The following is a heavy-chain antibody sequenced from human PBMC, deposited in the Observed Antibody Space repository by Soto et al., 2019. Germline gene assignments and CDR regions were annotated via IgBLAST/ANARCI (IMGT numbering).Heavy chain of an antibody. CDR2: INPSNGNT. CDR1: GYAFTNYD. D-gene: IGHD6-6*01. V-gene: IGHV1-18*01. J-gene: IGHJ5*02. Sequence: LVKVYCKGSGYAFTNYDVTWPRKATGQGPEWMGGINPSNGNTNYAKKLQGRVTLTTDTSTGTAYMELRSLRSDDTAVYYCARIKQLVGYDWFDPWGQGTLVTVSS. CDR3: ARIKQLVGYDWFDP.